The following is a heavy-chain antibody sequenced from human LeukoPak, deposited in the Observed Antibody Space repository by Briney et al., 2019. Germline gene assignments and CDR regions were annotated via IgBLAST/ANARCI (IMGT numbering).Heavy chain of an antibody. V-gene: IGHV4-34*01. Sequence: PSETLSLTCAVYGGSFSGYYWSWIRQPPGKGLEWIGEINHSGSTNYNPSLKSRVTISVDTSKHQFSLKLSSVTAADTAVYYCARRRDGYNRYYYYYYMDVWGKGTTVTVSS. CDR2: INHSGST. CDR3: ARRRDGYNRYYYYYYMDV. J-gene: IGHJ6*03. CDR1: GGSFSGYY. D-gene: IGHD5-24*01.